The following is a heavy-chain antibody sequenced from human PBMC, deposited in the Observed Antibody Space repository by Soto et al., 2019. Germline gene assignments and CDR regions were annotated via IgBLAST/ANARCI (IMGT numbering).Heavy chain of an antibody. CDR3: AKDITMVMDX. CDR1: GFTFSSYA. D-gene: IGHD3-10*01. CDR2: ISCSGGST. Sequence: PWGSLRLSCAASGFTFSSYAMSWVRQAPGKGLEWFSAISCSGGSTYYADSVKGRFTISRDNSKNTLYLQMNSLRAEETAVYYCAKDITMVMDXWGQGTTVTAS. J-gene: IGHJ6*02. V-gene: IGHV3-23*01.